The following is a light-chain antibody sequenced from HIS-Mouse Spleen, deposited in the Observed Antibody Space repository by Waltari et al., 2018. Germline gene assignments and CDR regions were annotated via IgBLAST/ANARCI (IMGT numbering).Light chain of an antibody. Sequence: QSVLTQPPSVSGAPGQRVTISCTGTRSNIGSGYDVHWYQQLPGTAPKPLIYGNSNRPSGVPDRFSGSKSGTSASLAITGLQAEDEADYYCQSYDSSLSGWVFGGGTKLTVL. CDR2: GNS. CDR1: RSNIGSGYD. CDR3: QSYDSSLSGWV. V-gene: IGLV1-40*01. J-gene: IGLJ3*02.